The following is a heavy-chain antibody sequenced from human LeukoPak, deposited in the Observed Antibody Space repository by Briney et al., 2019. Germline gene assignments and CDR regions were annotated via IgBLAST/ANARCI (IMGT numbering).Heavy chain of an antibody. CDR1: GFTFSDYY. V-gene: IGHV3-11*01. CDR2: ISISGSSI. Sequence: PGRSLRLSCAASGFTFSDYYMSWIRQAPEKGLEWVSYISISGSSIYYADSVKGRFTISRDNAKNSMYLQMNSLRAEDTAVYYCARFVGSSRFDYWGQGTLVTVSS. D-gene: IGHD1-26*01. CDR3: ARFVGSSRFDY. J-gene: IGHJ4*02.